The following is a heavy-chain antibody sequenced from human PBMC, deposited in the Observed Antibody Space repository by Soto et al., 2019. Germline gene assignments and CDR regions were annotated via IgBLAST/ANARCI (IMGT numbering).Heavy chain of an antibody. V-gene: IGHV2-70*01. J-gene: IGHJ3*02. CDR3: ARLQGGITMTGSDI. Sequence: SGPTLVNPTQTRTLTCTVSGFSRSTSGMGVSWIRQPPGKALEWLALIDWDDDKYYSTALKTRLTISKDTSKTQVVLTMTTMDPVDTATYYCARLQGGITMTGSDIWGPGTLVTVSS. D-gene: IGHD3-22*01. CDR2: IDWDDDK. CDR1: GFSRSTSGMG.